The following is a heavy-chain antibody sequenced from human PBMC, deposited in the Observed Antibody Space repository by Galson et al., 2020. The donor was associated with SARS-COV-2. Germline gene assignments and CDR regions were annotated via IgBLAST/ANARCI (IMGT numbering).Heavy chain of an antibody. CDR2: IAYDGSNK. D-gene: IGHD2-21*01. Sequence: GESLKIPCAASGFTFSAYSMHWVRQAPGKGLEWVAAIAYDGSNKHFADSVKGRFTISRDNSKNTLYLQMNSLKPEETAIYYCARDWGGTSFGYGMDVWGQGTTVTVSS. V-gene: IGHV3-30-3*01. J-gene: IGHJ6*02. CDR3: ARDWGGTSFGYGMDV. CDR1: GFTFSAYS.